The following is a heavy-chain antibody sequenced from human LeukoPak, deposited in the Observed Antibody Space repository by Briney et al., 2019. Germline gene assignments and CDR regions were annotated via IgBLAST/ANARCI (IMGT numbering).Heavy chain of an antibody. Sequence: ASVKVSCKASGYTFTGYYMHWVRQAPGQGLDGMGWINPNSGGTNYAPKFQGRVTMTRDTSTSTAYMDLSRLRSDATAVYYCARERNGRYYYYYYMDVWGKGTTVTVSS. CDR3: ARERNGRYYYYYYMDV. CDR1: GYTFTGYY. CDR2: INPNSGGT. D-gene: IGHD1-1*01. J-gene: IGHJ6*03. V-gene: IGHV1-2*02.